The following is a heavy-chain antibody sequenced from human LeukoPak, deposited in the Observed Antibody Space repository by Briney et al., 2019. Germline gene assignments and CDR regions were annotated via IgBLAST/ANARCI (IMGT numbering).Heavy chain of an antibody. D-gene: IGHD2-15*01. CDR1: GYTFTGYY. CDR3: APLQTGYCSGGSCYSRFNWFDP. V-gene: IGHV1-2*06. Sequence: EASVKVSCKASGYTFTGYYMHWVRQAPGQGLEWMGRINPNSGSTNYAQKFQGRVTMTRDTSISTAYMELSRLRSDDTAVYYCAPLQTGYCSGGSCYSRFNWFDPWGQGTLVTVSS. CDR2: INPNSGST. J-gene: IGHJ5*02.